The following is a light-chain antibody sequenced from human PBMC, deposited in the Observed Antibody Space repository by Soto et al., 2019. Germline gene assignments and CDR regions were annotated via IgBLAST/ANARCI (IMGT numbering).Light chain of an antibody. CDR2: DVS. Sequence: QCALTQPASVSGSPGQSITISCTGTSIDVGGYNYVSWYQQHPGKAPKLMIYDVSNRPSGVSDRFSGSKSGNTASLTISGLQAEDEADYYSSSYTSSSTLYVFGTGTKLTVL. J-gene: IGLJ1*01. V-gene: IGLV2-14*01. CDR1: SIDVGGYNY. CDR3: SSYTSSSTLYV.